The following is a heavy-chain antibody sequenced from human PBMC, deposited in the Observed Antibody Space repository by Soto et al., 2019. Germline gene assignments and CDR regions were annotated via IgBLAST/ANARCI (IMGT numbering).Heavy chain of an antibody. D-gene: IGHD3-10*01. CDR1: GYTFTSYG. CDR2: ISAYNGNT. J-gene: IGHJ4*02. CDR3: VREEEVIRGVVSLDY. V-gene: IGHV1-18*01. Sequence: GASVKVSCKASGYTFTSYGLSWVRQAPGQGLEWMGWISAYNGNTKYAQKVQDRVTMTTDTPTNTAYMELRSLRSDDTAVYYCVREEEVIRGVVSLDYWGQGTLVTVSS.